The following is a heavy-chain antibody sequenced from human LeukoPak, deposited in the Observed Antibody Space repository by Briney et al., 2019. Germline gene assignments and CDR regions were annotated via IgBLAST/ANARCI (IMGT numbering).Heavy chain of an antibody. D-gene: IGHD4-17*01. J-gene: IGHJ5*02. CDR1: GFTFSSYS. CDR2: ISSSSSYI. V-gene: IGHV3-21*01. Sequence: GGSLRLPCAASGFTFSSYSMNWVRQAPGKGLEWVSSISSSSSYIYYADSVKGRFTISRDNAKNSLYLQMNSLRAEDTAVYYCARGSDYGDYWFDPWGQGTLVTVSS. CDR3: ARGSDYGDYWFDP.